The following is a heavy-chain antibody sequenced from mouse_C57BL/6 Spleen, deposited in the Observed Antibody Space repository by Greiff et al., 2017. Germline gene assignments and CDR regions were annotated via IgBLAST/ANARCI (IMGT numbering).Heavy chain of an antibody. D-gene: IGHD1-1*01. CDR1: GYTFTSYG. Sequence: VQLQQSGAELARPGASVKLSCKASGYTFTSYGISWVKQRTGQGLEWIGEIYPRSGNTYYNEKFKGKATLIADKSSSTAYMELRSLTSEDSAVYFCARSADYGSRDYWGQGTTLTVSS. CDR2: IYPRSGNT. J-gene: IGHJ2*01. CDR3: ARSADYGSRDY. V-gene: IGHV1-81*01.